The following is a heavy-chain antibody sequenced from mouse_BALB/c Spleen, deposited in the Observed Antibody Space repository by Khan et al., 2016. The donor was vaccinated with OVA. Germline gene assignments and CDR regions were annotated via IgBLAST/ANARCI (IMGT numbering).Heavy chain of an antibody. CDR2: IDPANGNT. D-gene: IGHD2-4*01. CDR1: GFNIKDTY. V-gene: IGHV14-3*02. CDR3: ARSIGDYGFAY. Sequence: VQLKESGAELVKPGASVKLSCTASGFNIKDTYMHWVKQRPEQGLEWIGRIDPANGNTKYDPKFQGKATITADTSSNTAYLQLSSLTSEDTAVYYCARSIGDYGFAYWGQGTLVTVSA. J-gene: IGHJ3*01.